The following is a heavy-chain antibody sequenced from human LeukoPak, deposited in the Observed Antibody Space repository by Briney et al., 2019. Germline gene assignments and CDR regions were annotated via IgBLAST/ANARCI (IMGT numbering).Heavy chain of an antibody. CDR2: IYSSGSI. CDR3: ARRDWNYWYFDL. D-gene: IGHD1-1*01. V-gene: IGHV4-4*07. CDR1: GRSISSYY. J-gene: IGHJ2*01. Sequence: SETLSLTCTVSGRSISSYYCSWIRQPAGKGLEWIGRIYSSGSINYNPSLNSRVTMSVDTSKNQFSLKLSAVTAADTAVYYCARRDWNYWYFDLWGRGALVTVSS.